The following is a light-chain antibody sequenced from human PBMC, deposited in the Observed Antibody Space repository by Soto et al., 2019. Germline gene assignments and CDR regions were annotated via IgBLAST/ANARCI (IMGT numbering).Light chain of an antibody. V-gene: IGLV2-14*01. CDR2: DVT. Sequence: QSVLTQPASVSGSPGQSITISCTGTSSDIGGCNYVSWYQQHPGKAPKLIIYDVTHRPSGVSNRFSGSKSANTASLTISGLQTEDEADYYCSSCTSSNTHVVFGGGTKLTVL. J-gene: IGLJ2*01. CDR1: SSDIGGCNY. CDR3: SSCTSSNTHVV.